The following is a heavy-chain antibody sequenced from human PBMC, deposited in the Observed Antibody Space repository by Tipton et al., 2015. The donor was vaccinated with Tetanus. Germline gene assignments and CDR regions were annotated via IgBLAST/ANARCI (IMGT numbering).Heavy chain of an antibody. CDR3: ARGGMALRDRWFGDLSDY. CDR2: INPSSNFT. Sequence: QLVQSGAEVKKPGASIQVSCKASGYILTDYHIHWVRQAPGLGLEWMGIINPSSNFTTHAQKFQGRVTLTRDTSTSTVFMELSNVTSEDTAVYYCARGGMALRDRWFGDLSDYWGRGTLVTVSS. V-gene: IGHV1-46*01. D-gene: IGHD3-10*01. CDR1: GYILTDYH. J-gene: IGHJ4*02.